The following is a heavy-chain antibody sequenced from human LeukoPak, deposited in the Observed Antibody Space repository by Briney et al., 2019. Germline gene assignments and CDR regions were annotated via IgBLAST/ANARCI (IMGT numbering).Heavy chain of an antibody. D-gene: IGHD3-10*01. CDR3: ARDYYDSGSYPRGFDA. CDR1: GFRLSNYN. V-gene: IGHV3-21*01. Sequence: GGSLRLSCIASGFRLSNYNMNWVRQAPGKGLEWVSCISSSSSYIFYGDSVKGRFTISRDNDKNSLYLQMNSLTAEDTAVYYCARDYYDSGSYPRGFDAWGQGTLVTVSS. CDR2: ISSSSSYI. J-gene: IGHJ5*02.